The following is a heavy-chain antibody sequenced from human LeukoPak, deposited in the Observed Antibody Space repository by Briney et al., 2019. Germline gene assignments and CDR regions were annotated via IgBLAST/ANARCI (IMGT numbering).Heavy chain of an antibody. CDR2: IYSGGST. J-gene: IGHJ4*02. CDR3: AREYRLRGVPYYFDY. CDR1: GFTVSSNY. V-gene: IGHV3-53*01. D-gene: IGHD3-10*01. Sequence: GGSLRLSCAASGFTVSSNYMSWVRQAPGKGLEWVSVIYSGGSTYYADSVKGRFTISRDSSKNTLFLQMSSLRAEDTAVYYCAREYRLRGVPYYFDYWGQGTLVTVSS.